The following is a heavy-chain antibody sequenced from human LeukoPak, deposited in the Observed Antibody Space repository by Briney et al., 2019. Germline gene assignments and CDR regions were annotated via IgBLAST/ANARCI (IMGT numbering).Heavy chain of an antibody. J-gene: IGHJ6*02. Sequence: PGGSLRLSCAASGFTFSTYSMNWVRQAPGKGLECVSSISSSSTYIYYADSVKGRFTISRDNAKNSLYLQMNSLRAEDMAVYYCARDPGVAYFAMDVWGQGTTVTVSS. CDR3: ARDPGVAYFAMDV. CDR1: GFTFSTYS. D-gene: IGHD5-12*01. CDR2: ISSSSTYI. V-gene: IGHV3-21*01.